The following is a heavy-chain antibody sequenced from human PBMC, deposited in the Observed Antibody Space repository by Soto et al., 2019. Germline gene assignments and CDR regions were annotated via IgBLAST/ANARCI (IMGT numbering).Heavy chain of an antibody. CDR3: AKGLLGGPANAFDI. J-gene: IGHJ3*02. Sequence: QVQLVESGGGVVQPGRSLRLSCAASGFTFSSYGMHWVRQAPGKGLEWVAVISYDGSNKYYADSVKGRFTISRDNSKNSLYLQMNSLRAEDTAVYYCAKGLLGGPANAFDIWGQGTMVTVSS. CDR1: GFTFSSYG. CDR2: ISYDGSNK. V-gene: IGHV3-30*18. D-gene: IGHD2-15*01.